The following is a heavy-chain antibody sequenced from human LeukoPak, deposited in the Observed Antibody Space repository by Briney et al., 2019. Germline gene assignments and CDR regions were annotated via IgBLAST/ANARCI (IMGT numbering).Heavy chain of an antibody. CDR1: GGTFSSYA. CDR3: ARDSNVWNYVPYYYYGMDV. D-gene: IGHD1-7*01. CDR2: IIPIFGTA. V-gene: IGHV1-69*13. Sequence: SVKVSCKASGGTFSSYAISWVRQAPGQGLEWMGGIIPIFGTANYAQKFQGRATITADESTSTAYMELSSLRSEDTAVYYCARDSNVWNYVPYYYYGMDVWGQGTTVTVSS. J-gene: IGHJ6*02.